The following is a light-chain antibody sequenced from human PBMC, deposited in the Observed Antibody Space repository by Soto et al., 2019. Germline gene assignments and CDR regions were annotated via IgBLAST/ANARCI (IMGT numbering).Light chain of an antibody. CDR1: SSDFGAYNY. CDR2: NVS. Sequence: QSVLTQPASVSGSPGQSITMSCTGTSSDFGAYNYVSWYQQYPGKVPKLLIYNVSNRPSGVSNRFSGSKSGNTASLTISGLQAEDEADYFCTSYTSGSLYVFGTGTKVTVL. V-gene: IGLV2-14*01. J-gene: IGLJ1*01. CDR3: TSYTSGSLYV.